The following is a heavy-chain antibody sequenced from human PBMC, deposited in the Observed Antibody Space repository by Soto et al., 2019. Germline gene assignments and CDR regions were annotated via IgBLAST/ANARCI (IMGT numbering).Heavy chain of an antibody. D-gene: IGHD3-22*01. V-gene: IGHV2-26*01. CDR3: ARALFYSDSDGYYFEFDY. CDR1: GFSLTDTRMG. Sequence: SGPTLVNPTETLTLTCSVSGFSLTDTRMGVSWIRQAPGKALEWLAHIISNDDKSYSTSLKSRLTVSKDTSKSQVVLRMTNMDPVDTGRYYCARALFYSDSDGYYFEFDYWGPGTLVTVSS. J-gene: IGHJ4*02. CDR2: IISNDDK.